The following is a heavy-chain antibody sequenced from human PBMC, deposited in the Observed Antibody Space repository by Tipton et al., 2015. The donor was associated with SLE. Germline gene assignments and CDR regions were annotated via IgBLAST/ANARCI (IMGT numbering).Heavy chain of an antibody. V-gene: IGHV4-31*03. CDR3: ARHSILLVGFDY. CDR1: GDSLNSGRFY. D-gene: IGHD2-8*02. CDR2: IHHSGGT. J-gene: IGHJ4*02. Sequence: TLSLTCNVSGDSLNSGRFYWNWIRQHPGKGLEWIGLIHHSGGTFYNPSLKSRVTISVDTSKNQFSLKLSSVTAADTAVYYCARHSILLVGFDYWGQGTLVTVPS.